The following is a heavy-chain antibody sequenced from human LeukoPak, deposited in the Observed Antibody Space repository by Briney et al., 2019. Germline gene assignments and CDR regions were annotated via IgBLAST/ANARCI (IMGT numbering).Heavy chain of an antibody. CDR1: GGSISSSSYY. CDR2: IYYSGST. CDR3: ARWGYDILTGYYDTGSDDAFDI. D-gene: IGHD3-9*01. V-gene: IGHV4-39*07. J-gene: IGHJ3*02. Sequence: SETLSLTCTVSGGSISSSSYYWGWIRQPPGKGLEWIGSIYYSGSTYHNPSLKSRVTISVDTSKNQFSLKLSSVTAADTAVYYCARWGYDILTGYYDTGSDDAFDIWGQGTMVTVSS.